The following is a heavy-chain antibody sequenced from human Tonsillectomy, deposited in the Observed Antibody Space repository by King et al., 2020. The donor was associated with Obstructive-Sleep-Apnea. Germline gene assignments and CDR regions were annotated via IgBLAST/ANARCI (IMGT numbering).Heavy chain of an antibody. Sequence: LQESGPGLVKPSETLSLTCTVSGGSISSGGYYWSWIRQHPGKGLEWIGYIYYSGSTYYNPSLKSRVTISVETSKNQFSLKLSSVTAADTAVYYCARCQGSDYYYGMDVWGQGTTVTVSS. J-gene: IGHJ6*02. CDR1: GGSISSGGYY. CDR3: ARCQGSDYYYGMDV. D-gene: IGHD6-6*01. V-gene: IGHV4-31*03. CDR2: IYYSGST.